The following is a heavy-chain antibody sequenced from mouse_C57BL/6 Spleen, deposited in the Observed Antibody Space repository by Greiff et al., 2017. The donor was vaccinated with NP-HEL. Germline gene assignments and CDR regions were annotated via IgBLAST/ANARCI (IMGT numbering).Heavy chain of an antibody. J-gene: IGHJ2*01. CDR2: IYPGDGDT. D-gene: IGHD1-1*01. V-gene: IGHV1-82*01. CDR1: GYAFSSSW. CDR3: ARENTTVVADY. Sequence: QVQLQQSGPELVKPGASVKISCKASGYAFSSSWMNWVKQRPGKGLEWIGRIYPGDGDTNYNGKFKGKATLTAAKSSSTAYMQLSSLTSEDSAVYFCARENTTVVADYWGQGTTLTVSS.